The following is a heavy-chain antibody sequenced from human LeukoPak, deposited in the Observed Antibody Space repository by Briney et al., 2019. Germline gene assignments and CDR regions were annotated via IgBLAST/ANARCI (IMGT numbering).Heavy chain of an antibody. Sequence: GGSLRLSCAASGFTFSSYAMRWVRQAPGKGLEWGSFISASGGTTHYADSVKGRFTISRDNSKTTLSLQLNSLSAEDTAVYYCANPLVGATSRCFDYWGPGTLVTVSS. V-gene: IGHV3-23*01. J-gene: IGHJ4*02. D-gene: IGHD1-26*01. CDR3: ANPLVGATSRCFDY. CDR1: GFTFSSYA. CDR2: ISASGGTT.